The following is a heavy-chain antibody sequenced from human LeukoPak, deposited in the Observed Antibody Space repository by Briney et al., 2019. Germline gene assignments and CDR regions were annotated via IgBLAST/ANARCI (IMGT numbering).Heavy chain of an antibody. Sequence: GGSLRPSFAASGFTFSSYSMNWVRQAPGKGREWVSYISSSSSTIYYADSVKGRFTISRDNAKNSLYLQMNSLRAEDTAVYYCARAKSYYYGLGDYWGQGTLVTVSS. CDR2: ISSSSSTI. CDR1: GFTFSSYS. CDR3: ARAKSYYYGLGDY. V-gene: IGHV3-48*04. J-gene: IGHJ4*02. D-gene: IGHD3-10*01.